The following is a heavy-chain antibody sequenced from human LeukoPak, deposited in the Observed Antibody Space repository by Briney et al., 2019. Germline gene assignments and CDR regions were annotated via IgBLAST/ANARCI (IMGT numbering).Heavy chain of an antibody. V-gene: IGHV3-7*03. CDR2: IKRDGSET. J-gene: IGHJ4*02. CDR3: ARWQGSGWHDC. Sequence: GRSQGLSHVASGYTLSLYWMSWVRQAPAKGLECVANIKRDGSETYYVDSVKGRFTISRDNTKNSLYLQMNSLRAEDAAVYYCARWQGSGWHDCWGQGTLVTVTS. CDR1: GYTLSLYW. D-gene: IGHD6-19*01.